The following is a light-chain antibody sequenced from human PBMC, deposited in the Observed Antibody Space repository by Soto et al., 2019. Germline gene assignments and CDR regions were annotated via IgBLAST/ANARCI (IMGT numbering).Light chain of an antibody. CDR2: GAS. J-gene: IGKJ1*01. CDR3: QQYGSSPRT. CDR1: QSISSNY. Sequence: EIVLTQSPGTLSMSPGERATLSCRASQSISSNYLAWYQQKPGQATRLLIYGASSRATGIPYRFSGSGSETHFTLTISRLKAEDFAVYYCQQYGSSPRTFGQGTKVEFK. V-gene: IGKV3-20*01.